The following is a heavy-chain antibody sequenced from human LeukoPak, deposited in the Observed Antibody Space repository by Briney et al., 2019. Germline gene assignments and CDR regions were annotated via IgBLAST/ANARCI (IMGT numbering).Heavy chain of an antibody. Sequence: GGSLRLSCEASGFTFSSYSMNWVRQAPGKGLEWVSSISSSSGYIYYADSVKGRFTISRDNSKNTLYLQMNSLRAEDTAVYYCAKSEYSSDAFDIWGQGTMVTVSS. CDR3: AKSEYSSDAFDI. D-gene: IGHD5-18*01. CDR2: ISSSSGYI. V-gene: IGHV3-21*04. J-gene: IGHJ3*02. CDR1: GFTFSSYS.